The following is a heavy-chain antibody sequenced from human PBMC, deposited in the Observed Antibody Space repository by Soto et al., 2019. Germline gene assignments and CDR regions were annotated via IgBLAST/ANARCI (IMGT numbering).Heavy chain of an antibody. CDR2: ISSASSTT. CDR1: GFSFNRFG. Sequence: EEQLMESGGDLVQPGGSLRLSCAASGFSFNRFGMNWVRQSPGKGLEWISYISSASSTTHYEESVKGRFTISRDNAKNSLYLQMSSLRVEDTAVYYCARRPLRSSYSDYYDMDVWGKGTTVTVSS. CDR3: ARRPLRSSYSDYYDMDV. D-gene: IGHD3-3*01. J-gene: IGHJ6*03. V-gene: IGHV3-48*01.